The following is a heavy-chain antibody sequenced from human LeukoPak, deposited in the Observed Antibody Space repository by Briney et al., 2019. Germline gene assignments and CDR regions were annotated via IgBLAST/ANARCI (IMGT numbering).Heavy chain of an antibody. CDR2: INPSGGST. Sequence: GASVKVSCKASGYTFTSYYMHWVRQAPGQGLEWMGIINPSGGSTSYAQKFQGRVTMTRDMSTSTVYMELSSLRSEDTAVYYCARADYDYVWGSYHLFDYWGQGTLVTVSP. CDR3: ARADYDYVWGSYHLFDY. V-gene: IGHV1-46*01. CDR1: GYTFTSYY. D-gene: IGHD3-16*02. J-gene: IGHJ4*02.